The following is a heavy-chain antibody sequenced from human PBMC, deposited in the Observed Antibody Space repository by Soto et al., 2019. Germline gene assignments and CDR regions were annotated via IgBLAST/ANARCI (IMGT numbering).Heavy chain of an antibody. J-gene: IGHJ3*02. V-gene: IGHV3-23*01. CDR3: AKDNYDYVWGSFAGPRDI. D-gene: IGHD3-16*01. CDR1: GFTFSSYA. Sequence: GGSLRLSCAASGFTFSSYAMSWVRQAPGKGLEWVSAISGSGGSTYYADSVKGRFTISRDNSKNTLYLQMNSLRAEDTAVYYCAKDNYDYVWGSFAGPRDIWGQGTMVTVSS. CDR2: ISGSGGST.